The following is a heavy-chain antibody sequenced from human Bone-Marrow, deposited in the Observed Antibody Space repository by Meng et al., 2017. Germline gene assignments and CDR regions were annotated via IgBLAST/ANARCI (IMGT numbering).Heavy chain of an antibody. Sequence: GGSLRLSCAASGFTGSRNYMSWVRQAPGKGLQWVSIIYRGGSTYYADSAKGRFTISRDNAKNSLYLQMNSLRAEDTAVYYCAREFRDGYSYGYSGYYFDYWGQGTLVTVSS. CDR1: GFTGSRNY. D-gene: IGHD5-18*01. V-gene: IGHV3-66*01. CDR2: IYRGGST. J-gene: IGHJ4*02. CDR3: AREFRDGYSYGYSGYYFDY.